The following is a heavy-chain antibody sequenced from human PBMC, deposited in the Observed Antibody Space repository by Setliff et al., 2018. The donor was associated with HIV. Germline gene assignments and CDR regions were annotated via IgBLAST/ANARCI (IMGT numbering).Heavy chain of an antibody. CDR2: IYTSGST. V-gene: IGHV4-61*10. CDR3: ARLRGSYDFSNWFDP. J-gene: IGHJ5*02. Sequence: SETLSLTCTVSVGSVSSGNHYWSWIRQPAGKGLEWIGRIYTSGSTNYNPSLKSRVTISVDTAKNQFSLKLSSVTAADTAVYYCARLRGSYDFSNWFDPWGQGTQVTVSS. CDR1: VGSVSSGNHY. D-gene: IGHD3-3*01.